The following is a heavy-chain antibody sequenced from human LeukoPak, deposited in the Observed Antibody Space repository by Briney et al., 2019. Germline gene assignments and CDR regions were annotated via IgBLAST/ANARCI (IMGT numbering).Heavy chain of an antibody. CDR2: ITSSSSYI. V-gene: IGHV3-21*01. CDR3: ASTATIFYGGFDY. D-gene: IGHD3-9*01. J-gene: IGHJ4*02. Sequence: AGGSLRLSCAASGFTFSSYNMNWVRQAPGKGLEWVSSITSSSSYIYYADSVKGRFTISRDNSKNTLYLQMNSLRAEDTAVYYCASTATIFYGGFDYWGQGTLVTVSS. CDR1: GFTFSSYN.